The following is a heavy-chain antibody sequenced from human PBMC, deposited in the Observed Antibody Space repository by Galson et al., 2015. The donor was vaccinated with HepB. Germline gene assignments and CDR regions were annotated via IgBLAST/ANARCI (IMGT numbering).Heavy chain of an antibody. V-gene: IGHV4-39*01. J-gene: IGHJ4*02. Sequence: ETLSLTCTVSGGSISSSSYYWGWIRQPPGKGLEWIGSIYYSGSTYYNPSLKSRVTISVDTSKNQFSLKLSSVTAADTAVYYCARGGREEYSSRRAAYYFDYWGQGTLVTVSS. CDR3: ARGGREEYSSRRAAYYFDY. CDR1: GGSISSSSYY. CDR2: IYYSGST. D-gene: IGHD6-13*01.